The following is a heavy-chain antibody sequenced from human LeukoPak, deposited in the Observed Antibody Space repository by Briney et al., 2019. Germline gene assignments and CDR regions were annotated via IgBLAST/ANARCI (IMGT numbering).Heavy chain of an antibody. V-gene: IGHV4-59*08. CDR3: ARRRTGSSGWYPHYYDTNYWYFDL. Sequence: SETLSLTCTVSGGSINSYYWSWIRQPPGKGLEWIGYIYYSGSTYYNPSLKSRVTISVDTSKNQFSLKLSSVTAADTAVYYCARRRTGSSGWYPHYYDTNYWYFDLWGRGTLVTVSS. CDR2: IYYSGST. D-gene: IGHD6-19*01. J-gene: IGHJ2*01. CDR1: GGSINSYY.